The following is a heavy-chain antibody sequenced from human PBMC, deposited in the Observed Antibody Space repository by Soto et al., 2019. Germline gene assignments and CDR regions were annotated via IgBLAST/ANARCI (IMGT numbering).Heavy chain of an antibody. J-gene: IGHJ3*02. CDR3: ATAPYYYDSSGSLGAFDI. Sequence: VQLLESGGGLVQPGGSLRLSCAASGFTFSSYAMSWVRQAPGKGLEWVSAISGSGGSTYYADSVKGRFTISRDNSKNTLYLQMNSLRAEDTAVYYCATAPYYYDSSGSLGAFDIWGQGTMVTVSS. V-gene: IGHV3-23*01. D-gene: IGHD3-22*01. CDR1: GFTFSSYA. CDR2: ISGSGGST.